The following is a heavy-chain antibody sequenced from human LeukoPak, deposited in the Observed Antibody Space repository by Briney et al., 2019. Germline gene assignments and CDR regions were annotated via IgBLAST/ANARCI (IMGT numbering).Heavy chain of an antibody. CDR1: GFTFSHFA. CDR3: AKLKRVGIAPFDD. Sequence: GGSLRLSCAASGFTFSHFAMSWVRQAPGKGLHWVSTISGSGNKTYDADSVKGRFTISRDNSKNTLYLQMTGLRAEDTAVYYCAKLKRVGIAPFDDWGQGILLSVCS. CDR2: ISGSGNKT. J-gene: IGHJ4*02. V-gene: IGHV3-23*01. D-gene: IGHD3-10*01.